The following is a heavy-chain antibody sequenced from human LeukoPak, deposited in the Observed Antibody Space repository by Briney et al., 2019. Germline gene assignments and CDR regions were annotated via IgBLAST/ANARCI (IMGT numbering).Heavy chain of an antibody. J-gene: IGHJ4*02. V-gene: IGHV3-74*03. Sequence: GGSLRLSCAASGFIFSRNWMHWVRQAPGKGLVWVSKINNDATSTTYADSVKGRFTISRDNVNNMLYLQMNSLRAEDTAVYYCARSREGYSYILDYWGQGTLVTVSS. CDR1: GFIFSRNW. D-gene: IGHD5-18*01. CDR3: ARSREGYSYILDY. CDR2: INNDATST.